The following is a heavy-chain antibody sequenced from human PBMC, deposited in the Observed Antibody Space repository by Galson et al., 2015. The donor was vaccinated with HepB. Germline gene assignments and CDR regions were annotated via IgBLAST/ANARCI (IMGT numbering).Heavy chain of an antibody. CDR2: ISGSGGST. CDR1: GFTFSSYA. D-gene: IGHD1-26*01. Sequence: SLRLSCAASGFTFSSYAMSWVRQAPGKGLEWVSAISGSGGSTYYADSVKGRFTISRDNSKNTLYLQMNSLRAEDTAVYYCAKARDPVGATTDFDYWGQGTLVTVSS. J-gene: IGHJ4*02. CDR3: AKARDPVGATTDFDY. V-gene: IGHV3-23*01.